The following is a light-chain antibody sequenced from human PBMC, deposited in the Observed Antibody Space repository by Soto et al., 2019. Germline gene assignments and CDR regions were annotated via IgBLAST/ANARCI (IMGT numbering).Light chain of an antibody. J-gene: IGLJ1*01. CDR2: DVT. CDR1: STDVGSYNF. CDR3: CSFAGSFYV. V-gene: IGLV2-11*01. Sequence: QSALTQPRSVSGSPGQAVSISCTGTSTDVGSYNFVSWFQQHPGRAPKLMIYDVTQRPSGVPDRFSGSKSGNTASLTISGLQDEDEADYYCCSFAGSFYVFGTGTKVTVL.